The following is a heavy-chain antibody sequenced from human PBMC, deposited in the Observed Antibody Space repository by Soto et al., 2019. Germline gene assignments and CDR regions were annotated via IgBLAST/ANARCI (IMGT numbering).Heavy chain of an antibody. CDR2: MNPNSGNT. CDR1: GYTFTSYD. CDR3: ARGSIGYKDYYYYYYIDV. D-gene: IGHD5-18*01. V-gene: IGHV1-8*01. J-gene: IGHJ6*03. Sequence: VASLKVSCKASGYTFTSYDSNWVRQATGERLEWMGWMNPNSGNTCYAQTFQGRVTMTRNTSISTAYMELSSLRSEDTAVYYCARGSIGYKDYYYYYYIDVWGKGTTVTVSS.